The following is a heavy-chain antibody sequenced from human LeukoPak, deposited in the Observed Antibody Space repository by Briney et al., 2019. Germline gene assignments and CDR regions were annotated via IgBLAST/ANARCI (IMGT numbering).Heavy chain of an antibody. V-gene: IGHV4-59*12. CDR1: GGSIRSYY. CDR3: ARDRYYYDSSGPYYFDY. J-gene: IGHJ4*02. CDR2: IYYSGST. D-gene: IGHD3-22*01. Sequence: PSETLSLTCTVSGGSIRSYYWSWIRQPPGKGLEWIAYIYYSGSTNYNPSLKSRVTISVDTSKNQFSLKLSSVTAADTAVYYCARDRYYYDSSGPYYFDYWGQGTLVTVSS.